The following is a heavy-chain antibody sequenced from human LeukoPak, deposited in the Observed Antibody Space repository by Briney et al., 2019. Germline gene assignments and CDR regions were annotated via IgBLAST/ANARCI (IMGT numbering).Heavy chain of an antibody. CDR2: IYYSGST. Sequence: SETLSLTCTVSGGSISSYYWSWIRQPPGKGLEWIGYIYYSGSTNYNPSLKSRVTISVDTSKNQFSLKLSSVTAADTAVYYCARDYYDISTGYYWFDPWGQGTLVTVSS. CDR3: ARDYYDISTGYYWFDP. V-gene: IGHV4-59*12. J-gene: IGHJ5*02. CDR1: GGSISSYY. D-gene: IGHD3-9*01.